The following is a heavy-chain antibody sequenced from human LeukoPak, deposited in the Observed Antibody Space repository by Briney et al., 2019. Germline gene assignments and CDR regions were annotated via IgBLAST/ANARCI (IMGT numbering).Heavy chain of an antibody. CDR3: ARLRDSSAWYQEMDV. CDR1: GYSFTSYW. V-gene: IGHV5-51*01. CDR2: VYPADSDT. J-gene: IGHJ6*02. Sequence: GESLKISCKGSGYSFTSYWIGWVRQMPGKGLEWMGIVYPADSDTRYSPTFQGQVTMSADKSISTAYLQWSSLKASDSAIYYCARLRDSSAWYQEMDVWGQGTTVTVSS. D-gene: IGHD6-19*01.